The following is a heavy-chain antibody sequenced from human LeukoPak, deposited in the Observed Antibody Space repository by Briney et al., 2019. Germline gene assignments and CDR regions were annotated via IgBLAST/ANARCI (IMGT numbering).Heavy chain of an antibody. V-gene: IGHV3-74*01. CDR3: GRGGMRGTVDY. Sequence: GGSLRLSCAASEFTFSTYWMHWVRQVSGKGLLWVSRIHSNERETTYADSVKGRFSISRDNARNTLYLEMNSLRVEDTAVYYCGRGGMRGTVDYWGREHRSPSPQ. CDR2: IHSNERET. CDR1: EFTFSTYW. D-gene: IGHD1-1*01. J-gene: IGHJ4*02.